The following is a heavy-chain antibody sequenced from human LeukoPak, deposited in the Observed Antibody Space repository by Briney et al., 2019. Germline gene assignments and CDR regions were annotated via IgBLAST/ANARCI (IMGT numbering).Heavy chain of an antibody. J-gene: IGHJ4*02. Sequence: WRSLRLSCAASGFTFSSYGMHWVRQAPGKGLEWVAVISYDGSNKYYADSVKGRFTISRDNSKNTLYLQMNSLRAEDTAVYYCAKDPAGAPEYYFDYWGQGTLVTVSS. V-gene: IGHV3-30*18. CDR1: GFTFSSYG. CDR3: AKDPAGAPEYYFDY. CDR2: ISYDGSNK. D-gene: IGHD1-14*01.